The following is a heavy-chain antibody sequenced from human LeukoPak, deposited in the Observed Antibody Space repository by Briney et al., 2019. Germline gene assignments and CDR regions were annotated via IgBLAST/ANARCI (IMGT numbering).Heavy chain of an antibody. D-gene: IGHD4-23*01. J-gene: IGHJ5*02. CDR3: ARDYGGSSGWFDP. V-gene: IGHV1-8*01. CDR1: GYTFTSYD. Sequence: GASVTVSCTASGYTFTSYDINWVRQATGQGLEWMGWMSPNSDNTGYAQKFQGRVTFTRDTFISTAYMELRSLTSEDTAVYYCARDYGGSSGWFDPWGQGTLVTVSS. CDR2: MSPNSDNT.